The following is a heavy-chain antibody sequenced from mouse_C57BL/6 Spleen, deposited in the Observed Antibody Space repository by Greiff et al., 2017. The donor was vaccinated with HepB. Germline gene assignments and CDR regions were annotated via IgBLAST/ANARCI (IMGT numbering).Heavy chain of an antibody. Sequence: EVKVVESGGGLVQPGGSMKLSCVASGFTFSNYWMNWVRQSPEKGLEWVAQIRLKSDNYATHYAESVKGRFTISRDDSKSSVYLQMNNLRAEDTGIYYCTGVITTVVGPFDYWGQGTTLTVSS. CDR3: TGVITTVVGPFDY. CDR2: IRLKSDNYAT. J-gene: IGHJ2*01. V-gene: IGHV6-3*01. D-gene: IGHD1-1*01. CDR1: GFTFSNYW.